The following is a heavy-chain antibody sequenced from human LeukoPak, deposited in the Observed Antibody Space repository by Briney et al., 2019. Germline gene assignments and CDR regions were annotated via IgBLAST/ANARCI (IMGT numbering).Heavy chain of an antibody. CDR2: ISTGSDVI. D-gene: IGHD2-15*01. Sequence: GGSLRLSCAASGFTFSLFSISWVRQAPGRGLECVSYISTGSDVIYYADSVRGRLSISRDDASNSVSLQMNSLRADDTAVYYCARDVAYCSGGSCYRWFASWGQGTLVTVSS. CDR1: GFTFSLFS. CDR3: ARDVAYCSGGSCYRWFAS. J-gene: IGHJ5*01. V-gene: IGHV3-48*01.